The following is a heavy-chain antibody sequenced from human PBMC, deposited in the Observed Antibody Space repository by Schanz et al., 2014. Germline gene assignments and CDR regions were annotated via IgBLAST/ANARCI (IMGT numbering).Heavy chain of an antibody. CDR1: GYTFTSYS. Sequence: QVQLVQSGAEVKKPGASVKVSCKASGYTFTSYSIHWVRQAPGRRLEWMGWINTASGNTRYSEAFQGRVTMTTDTSTSTAYMELRSLRSDDTAVYYCARGGGPEDVFDIWGQGTILTVSS. D-gene: IGHD5-12*01. CDR2: INTASGNT. J-gene: IGHJ3*02. CDR3: ARGGGPEDVFDI. V-gene: IGHV1-3*02.